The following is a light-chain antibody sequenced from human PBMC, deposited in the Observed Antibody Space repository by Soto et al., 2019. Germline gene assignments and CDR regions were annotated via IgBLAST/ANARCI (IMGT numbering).Light chain of an antibody. CDR1: QIISSH. V-gene: IGKV3-15*01. CDR2: GAS. Sequence: EIVMTQSPATLSVSPGGRSTLSCRASQIISSHLAWYQQKPGQAPRLLIYGASTRATGIPARFSGSGSGTDFPLTISGLQSEDFAVYYCQQYNDWPLTFGGGTKVEIK. J-gene: IGKJ4*01. CDR3: QQYNDWPLT.